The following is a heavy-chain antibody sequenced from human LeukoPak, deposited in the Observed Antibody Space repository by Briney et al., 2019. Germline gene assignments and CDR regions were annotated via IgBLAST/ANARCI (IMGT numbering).Heavy chain of an antibody. Sequence: GGFLRLSCAASGFTFSSYAMSWVRQAPGKGLEWVSGISGSVGSTYSADSVKGRFTISRDNSKNTLYLQMNSLRAEDTAVYYCAKAHGSGSYYGYYYGMDVWGQGTTVTVSS. J-gene: IGHJ6*02. D-gene: IGHD3-10*01. CDR2: ISGSVGST. V-gene: IGHV3-23*01. CDR1: GFTFSSYA. CDR3: AKAHGSGSYYGYYYGMDV.